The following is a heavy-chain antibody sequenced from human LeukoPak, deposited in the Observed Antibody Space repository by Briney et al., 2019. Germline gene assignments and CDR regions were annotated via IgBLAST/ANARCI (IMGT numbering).Heavy chain of an antibody. CDR1: GFTFSSYG. CDR2: ISYDGSNK. J-gene: IGHJ4*02. D-gene: IGHD4-17*01. V-gene: IGHV3-30*18. Sequence: PGGSLRLSCAASGFTFSSYGMHWVRQAPGKGLEWVAVISYDGSNKYYADSVKGRFTISRDNSKNTLYLQMNSLRAGDTAVYYCAKAPTVTTSINCFDYWGQGTLVTVSS. CDR3: AKAPTVTTSINCFDY.